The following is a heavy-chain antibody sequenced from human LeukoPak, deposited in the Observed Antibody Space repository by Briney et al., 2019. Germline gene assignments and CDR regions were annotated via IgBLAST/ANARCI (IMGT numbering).Heavy chain of an antibody. Sequence: GGSLRLSCSASGFIFSNYWMTWVRQAPGKGLEWVANIKQDASEKYYVDSVKGRFTISRDNAKKSLYLQMNSLRAEDTAVYFCARDMIILQSWGQGTLVTVSS. J-gene: IGHJ5*02. D-gene: IGHD3-16*01. CDR2: IKQDASEK. CDR1: GFIFSNYW. V-gene: IGHV3-7*04. CDR3: ARDMIILQS.